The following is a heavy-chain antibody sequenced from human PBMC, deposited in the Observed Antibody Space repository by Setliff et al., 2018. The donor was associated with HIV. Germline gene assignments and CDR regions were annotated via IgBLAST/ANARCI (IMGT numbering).Heavy chain of an antibody. J-gene: IGHJ3*01. D-gene: IGHD3-22*01. CDR2: INHSGST. CDR3: VRAGDYYDSTGARAGFDF. V-gene: IGHV4-34*01. Sequence: SETLSLTCAVSGDSISSYYWSWIRQPPGKGLEWIGEINHSGSTNYNPSLKSRVTISVDTSKNQFSLKLSSVTAADTAVYYCVRAGDYYDSTGARAGFDFWGQGTRVTVSS. CDR1: GDSISSYY.